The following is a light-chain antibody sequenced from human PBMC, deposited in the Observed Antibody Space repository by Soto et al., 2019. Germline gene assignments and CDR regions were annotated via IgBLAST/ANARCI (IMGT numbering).Light chain of an antibody. CDR2: GAS. CDR1: QSVSRN. V-gene: IGKV3-15*01. J-gene: IGKJ1*01. Sequence: EIVLTQSPDTLSLSPGESATLSCRAMQSVSRNLGWYQQKPGQAPRLLIYGASTRATGIPARFSGSGSGTECTLTISSLQSEDFELYYCQQYNNWPRTFGQGTKVDIK. CDR3: QQYNNWPRT.